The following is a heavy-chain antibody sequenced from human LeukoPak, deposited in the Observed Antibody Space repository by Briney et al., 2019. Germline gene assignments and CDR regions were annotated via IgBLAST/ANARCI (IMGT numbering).Heavy chain of an antibody. CDR1: GGSISSGSYY. CDR3: ARYPTYDSSGRHY. Sequence: SETLSLTCTVSGGSISSGSYYWSWIRQPAGKGLEWIGRIYTSGSTNYNPSLKSRVTISVDTSKNQFSLKLSPVTAADTAVYYCARYPTYDSSGRHYWGQGTLVTASS. CDR2: IYTSGST. J-gene: IGHJ4*02. V-gene: IGHV4-61*02. D-gene: IGHD3-22*01.